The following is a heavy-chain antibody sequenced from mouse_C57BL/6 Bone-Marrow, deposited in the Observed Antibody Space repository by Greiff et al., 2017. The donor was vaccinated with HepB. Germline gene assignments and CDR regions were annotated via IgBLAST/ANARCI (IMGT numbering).Heavy chain of an antibody. D-gene: IGHD6-5*01. CDR1: GYTFTNYW. J-gene: IGHJ4*01. V-gene: IGHV1-63*01. Sequence: VQLQQSGAELVRPGTSVKMSCKASGYTFTNYWIGWAKQRPGHGLEWIGDIYPGGGYTNYNEKFKGKATLTADKSSSTAYMQFSSLTSEDSAIYYCARFWRFLYYYAMDYWGQVTSVTVSS. CDR3: ARFWRFLYYYAMDY. CDR2: IYPGGGYT.